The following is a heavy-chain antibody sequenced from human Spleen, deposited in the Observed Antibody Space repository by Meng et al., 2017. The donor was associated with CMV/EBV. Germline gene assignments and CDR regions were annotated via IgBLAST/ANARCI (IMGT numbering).Heavy chain of an antibody. D-gene: IGHD3-22*01. V-gene: IGHV3-20*04. CDR1: GFMFSRCN. J-gene: IGHJ4*02. Sequence: GGSLRLSCTASGFMFSRCNMNWVRQAPGKGLEWVSSINWSGGSPDYADSVKGRFTISRDNAKKSLFLQMNSMRVEDTAFYYCARGGYDRSGYYPPFDYWGQGTLVTVSS. CDR2: INWSGGSP. CDR3: ARGGYDRSGYYPPFDY.